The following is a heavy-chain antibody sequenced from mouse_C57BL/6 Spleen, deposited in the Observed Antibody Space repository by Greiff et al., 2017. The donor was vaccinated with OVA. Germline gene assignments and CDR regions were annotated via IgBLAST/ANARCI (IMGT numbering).Heavy chain of an antibody. CDR3: TRSGGSRDWYFDV. V-gene: IGHV1-15*01. D-gene: IGHD1-1*01. CDR1: GYTFTDYE. CDR2: IDPETGGT. J-gene: IGHJ1*03. Sequence: QVQLQQSGAELVRPGASVTLSCKASGYTFTDYEMHWVKQTPVPGLEWIGAIDPETGGTAYNQKFKGKAILTADKSSSTAYMELRSRTSEDSAVYYCTRSGGSRDWYFDVWGTGTTVTVSS.